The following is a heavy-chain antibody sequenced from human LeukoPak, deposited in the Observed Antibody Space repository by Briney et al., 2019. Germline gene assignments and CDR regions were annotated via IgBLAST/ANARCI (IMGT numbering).Heavy chain of an antibody. CDR3: ARDRARVVTGIDY. J-gene: IGHJ4*02. CDR2: INPNSGGT. CDR1: GYTFSDFY. V-gene: IGHV1-2*02. D-gene: IGHD4-23*01. Sequence: ASVKVSCKASGYTFSDFYLHWVRQAPGQGLEWMGWINPNSGGTHYAQKFQGRVTVTRDTSISTAYMELTWLTSDDTAVFYCARDRARVVTGIDYWGQGTLITVSS.